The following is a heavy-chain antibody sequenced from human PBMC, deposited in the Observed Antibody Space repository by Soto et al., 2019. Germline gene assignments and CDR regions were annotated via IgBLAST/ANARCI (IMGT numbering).Heavy chain of an antibody. D-gene: IGHD2-2*01. CDR2: IYSSGSA. Sequence: SETLSLTCTVSGVSIRSGDYFWSWIRQPPGKGLEWIGYIYSSGSAYFNPSLASRVTMSVDTSKSQFSLRLSSVTASDTAIYYCARLKYTQIVSDPAARGNHWFDPWGQGILVTVSS. CDR1: GVSIRSGDYF. J-gene: IGHJ5*02. CDR3: ARLKYTQIVSDPAARGNHWFDP. V-gene: IGHV4-30-4*01.